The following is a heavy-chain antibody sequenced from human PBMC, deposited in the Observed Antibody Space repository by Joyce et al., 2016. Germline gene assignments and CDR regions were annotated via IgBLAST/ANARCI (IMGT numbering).Heavy chain of an antibody. CDR1: GYDFSSYW. D-gene: IGHD2-21*02. CDR2: IYPGDSDV. CDR3: ARIGATASDALDV. V-gene: IGHV5-51*01. Sequence: EVQLVQSGAEVKKPGKSLKISCKASGYDFSSYWIAWVRQMPGKGLEWMGNIYPGDSDVRYSPSFQGLVTIPADKSVTTAYLQWTSLKASDSARYFCARIGATASDALDVWGQGTVVTVSS. J-gene: IGHJ3*01.